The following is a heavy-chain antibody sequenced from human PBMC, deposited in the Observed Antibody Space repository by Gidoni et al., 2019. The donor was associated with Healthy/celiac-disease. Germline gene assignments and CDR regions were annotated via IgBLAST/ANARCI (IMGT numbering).Heavy chain of an antibody. CDR2: ISSSSSYI. J-gene: IGHJ4*02. D-gene: IGHD2-21*02. Sequence: EVQLVESGGGLVTPGGSLRLSCADSGFTFSSYSMNWVRPAPGKGLGWVSSISSSSSYIYSADSVKGRFTISRDNAKNSLYLQMNSLRAEDTAVYYCATNQGVTRDAKGYYWGQGTLVTVSS. CDR3: ATNQGVTRDAKGYY. V-gene: IGHV3-21*01. CDR1: GFTFSSYS.